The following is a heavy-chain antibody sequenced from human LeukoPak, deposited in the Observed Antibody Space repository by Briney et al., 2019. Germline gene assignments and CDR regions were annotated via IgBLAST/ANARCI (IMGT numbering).Heavy chain of an antibody. CDR3: ATPYCSSISCLDVFNM. CDR1: GVSVSDGRYY. Sequence: SETLSLTCNVSGVSVSDGRYYWTWIRQHPGKGLEGIGYKYHSGSAKYNPSLKSRLTISIATSKTQFSLQLSSVTAADTATYYCATPYCSSISCLDVFNMWGQGTRVTVSS. D-gene: IGHD2-2*01. V-gene: IGHV4-31*03. CDR2: KYHSGSA. J-gene: IGHJ3*02.